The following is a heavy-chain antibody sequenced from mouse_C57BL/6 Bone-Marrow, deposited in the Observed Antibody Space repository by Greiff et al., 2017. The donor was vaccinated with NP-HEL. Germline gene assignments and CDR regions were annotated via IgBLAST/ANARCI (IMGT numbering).Heavy chain of an antibody. V-gene: IGHV1-9*01. CDR2: ILPGSGST. CDR1: GYTFNGSR. D-gene: IGHD1-2*01. Sequence: QVQLQQSGAELMKPGASVKLSCKATGYTFNGSRQKWVKQRPGHGLEWIGEILPGSGSTNYNEKFKGKATFTADTSSNTAYMQLSSLTTEDSAIYYCATIITTALAGRYFDVWGTGTTVTVSS. CDR3: ATIITTALAGRYFDV. J-gene: IGHJ1*03.